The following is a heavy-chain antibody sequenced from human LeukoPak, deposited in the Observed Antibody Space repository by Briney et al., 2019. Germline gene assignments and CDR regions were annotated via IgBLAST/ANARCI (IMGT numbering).Heavy chain of an antibody. Sequence: SQTLSLTCVVSGDSVSSKNGAWNWIRQSPSRGLEWLGRTDYRSKWYNDYAESMEGRMTISQDTSKNQSSLHLNSVTPDDTAVYYCARDFGTTGWHTFDYWGQGTLVTVSS. CDR1: GDSVSSKNGA. J-gene: IGHJ4*02. CDR3: ARDFGTTGWHTFDY. D-gene: IGHD6-19*01. V-gene: IGHV6-1*01. CDR2: TDYRSKWYN.